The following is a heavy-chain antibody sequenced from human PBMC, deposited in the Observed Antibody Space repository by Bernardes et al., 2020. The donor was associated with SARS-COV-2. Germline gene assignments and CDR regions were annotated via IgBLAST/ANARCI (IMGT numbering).Heavy chain of an antibody. J-gene: IGHJ2*01. Sequence: GGSLRLSCTASGFSFSNYAMTWVRQAPGKGLEWVALISGSGGRTYYADSVKGRFTISRDNSENMVSLVMNTLRAEDTALYYCAKPRARSIAADAPDLWYFDLWGRGTPVNVSS. V-gene: IGHV3-23*01. CDR3: AKPRARSIAADAPDLWYFDL. D-gene: IGHD6-25*01. CDR2: ISGSGGRT. CDR1: GFSFSNYA.